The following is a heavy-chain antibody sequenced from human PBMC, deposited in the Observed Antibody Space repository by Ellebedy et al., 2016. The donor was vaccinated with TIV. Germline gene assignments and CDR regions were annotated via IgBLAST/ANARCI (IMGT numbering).Heavy chain of an antibody. CDR2: IYYNGIT. CDR3: ARDPSLTIPYGAGSPNWFDP. CDR1: GGSFSSSNCY. Sequence: SETLSLXXTVSGGSFSSSNCYWGWIRQPPGKGLEWIGSIYYNGITYYNPSLNSRVTISVDTSKNQFSLRLSSVTAADTAVYYCARDPSLTIPYGAGSPNWFDPWGQGTLVTVSS. J-gene: IGHJ5*02. D-gene: IGHD3-10*01. V-gene: IGHV4-39*07.